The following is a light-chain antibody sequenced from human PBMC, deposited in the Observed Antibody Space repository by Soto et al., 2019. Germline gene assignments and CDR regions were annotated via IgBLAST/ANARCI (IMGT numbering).Light chain of an antibody. CDR1: SSDVGSYNL. CDR3: CSYAGSRYYV. Sequence: QSVLTQPASVSGSLGQSITISCTGTSSDVGSYNLVSWYQQHPGKAPKLMIYEGSKRPSGVSNRFSGSKSGNTASLTISGLQAEDEADYYCCSYAGSRYYVFGTGTSHRP. J-gene: IGLJ1*01. V-gene: IGLV2-23*01. CDR2: EGS.